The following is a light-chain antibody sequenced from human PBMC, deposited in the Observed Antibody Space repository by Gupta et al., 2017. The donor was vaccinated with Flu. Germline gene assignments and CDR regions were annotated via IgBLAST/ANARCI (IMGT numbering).Light chain of an antibody. V-gene: IGKV2-28*01. CDR2: SGS. J-gene: IGKJ4*01. CDR3: MQSVQTPLT. CDR1: QSLLHSNVYIH. Sequence: ISCRSTQSLLHSNVYIHLDWYLQRPGQSPQLLMYSGSNRASGVPDRFSGSGSGTDFTLKISRVEAEDVGVYYCMQSVQTPLTFGGGTKVEIK.